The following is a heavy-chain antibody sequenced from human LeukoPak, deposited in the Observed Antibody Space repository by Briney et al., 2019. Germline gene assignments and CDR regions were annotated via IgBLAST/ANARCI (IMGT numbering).Heavy chain of an antibody. D-gene: IGHD2-2*01. CDR3: ARDHSIVVVPAAIAYYYMDV. Sequence: PGGSLRLSCAASGFTFSSYWMSWVRQAPGKGLEWVANIKQDGSEKYYVDSVKGRFTISRDNAKNSLYLQMNSLRAEDTAVYYCARDHSIVVVPAAIAYYYMDVWGKGTTVTVSS. V-gene: IGHV3-7*01. CDR2: IKQDGSEK. CDR1: GFTFSSYW. J-gene: IGHJ6*03.